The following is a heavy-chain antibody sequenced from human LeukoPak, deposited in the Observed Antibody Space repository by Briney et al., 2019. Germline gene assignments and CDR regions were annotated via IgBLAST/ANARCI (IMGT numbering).Heavy chain of an antibody. V-gene: IGHV1-69*05. CDR3: AKDGGEGTFTFDY. CDR1: GGTFSSYA. Sequence: VASVKVSCKASGGTFSSYAISWVRQAPGQGLEWMGGIIPIFGTANYAQKFQGRVTMTRDTSTSTFYMDLSSLKSEDTAVYYCAKDGGEGTFTFDYWGQGTLVIVSS. CDR2: IIPIFGTA. D-gene: IGHD1-1*01. J-gene: IGHJ4*02.